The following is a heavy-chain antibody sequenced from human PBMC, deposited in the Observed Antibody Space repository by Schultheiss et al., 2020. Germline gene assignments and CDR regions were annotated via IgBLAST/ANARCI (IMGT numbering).Heavy chain of an antibody. CDR3: ARVDPDGDYGNWFDP. Sequence: ASVKVSCKASGYRFIAYYMHWVRQAPGQGLEWMGWINPNSGGTNYAQKFQGRVTMTRDTSISTAYMELSRLRSDDTAVYYCARVDPDGDYGNWFDPWGQGTLVTVSS. D-gene: IGHD4-17*01. CDR1: GYRFIAYY. J-gene: IGHJ5*02. CDR2: INPNSGGT. V-gene: IGHV1-2*02.